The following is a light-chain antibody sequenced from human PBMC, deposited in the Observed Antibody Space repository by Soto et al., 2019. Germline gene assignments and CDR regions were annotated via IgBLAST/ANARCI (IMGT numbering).Light chain of an antibody. CDR3: AAWDDSLRGVV. Sequence: QSVLTQPPSASGTPGQRVTISCSGGSPNVGNNAVNWYQQLPGTAPKLLIYGSHQRSSGVPDRFSGSKSGTSASLAISGLQSEDEADYYCAAWDDSLRGVVFGGGTKVTVL. J-gene: IGLJ2*01. V-gene: IGLV1-44*01. CDR2: GSH. CDR1: SPNVGNNA.